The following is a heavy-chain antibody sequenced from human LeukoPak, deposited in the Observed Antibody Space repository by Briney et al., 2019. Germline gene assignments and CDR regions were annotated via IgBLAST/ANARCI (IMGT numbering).Heavy chain of an antibody. V-gene: IGHV4-39*07. CDR3: ARSVSAYEGRSWFEP. CDR2: MYYTGTT. Sequence: SETLSLTCSVSGGSITSLVYSWGWIRPPPGKGLEWSASMYYTGTTYSHPSLNSRVTTSVETSKTQFSLRLSSVTGADTAVLYCARSVSAYEGRSWFEPWGQGKLVTVSS. D-gene: IGHD5-12*01. J-gene: IGHJ5*02. CDR1: GGSITSLVYS.